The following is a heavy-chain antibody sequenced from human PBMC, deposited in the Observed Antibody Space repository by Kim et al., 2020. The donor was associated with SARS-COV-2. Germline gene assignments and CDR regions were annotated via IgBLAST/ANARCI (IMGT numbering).Heavy chain of an antibody. CDR3: AKDRGGYDFWGWDYYYGMDV. J-gene: IGHJ6*02. CDR1: GFTFSSYG. D-gene: IGHD3-3*01. CDR2: ISYDGSNK. V-gene: IGHV3-30*18. Sequence: GGSLRLSCAASGFTFSSYGMHWVRQAPGKGLEWVAVISYDGSNKYYADSVKGRFTISRDNSKNTLYLQMNSLRAEDTAVYYCAKDRGGYDFWGWDYYYGMDVWGQGTTVTVSS.